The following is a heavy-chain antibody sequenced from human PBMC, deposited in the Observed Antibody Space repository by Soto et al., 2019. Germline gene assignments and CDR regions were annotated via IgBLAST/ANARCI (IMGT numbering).Heavy chain of an antibody. CDR2: ISGSGGST. CDR1: GFTFSSYA. D-gene: IGHD2-15*01. J-gene: IGHJ4*02. CDR3: AKDPIVVVVAATYYFDY. Sequence: EVQLLESGGGLVPPGGSLRLSCAASGFTFSSYAMSWVRQAPGKGLEWVSAISGSGGSTYYADSVKGRFTISRDNSKNTLYLQMNSMRAEDTAVYYCAKDPIVVVVAATYYFDYWGQGTLVTVSS. V-gene: IGHV3-23*01.